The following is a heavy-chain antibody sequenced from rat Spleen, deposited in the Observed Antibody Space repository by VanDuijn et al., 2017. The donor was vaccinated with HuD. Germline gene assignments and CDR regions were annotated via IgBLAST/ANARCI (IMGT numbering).Heavy chain of an antibody. CDR1: GFSLISHS. V-gene: IGHV2-1*01. CDR3: ARHAYGGYEAFDY. Sequence: QVQLKESGPGLVQPSQTLSLTCTVSGFSLISHSLHWVRQPPGKGLEWMGGIWGDGSTNYNSALKPRLSISRDTSKSQLFLKVTSLQPEDTGTYYCARHAYGGYEAFDYWGQGVMVTVSS. D-gene: IGHD1-11*01. J-gene: IGHJ2*01. CDR2: IWGDGST.